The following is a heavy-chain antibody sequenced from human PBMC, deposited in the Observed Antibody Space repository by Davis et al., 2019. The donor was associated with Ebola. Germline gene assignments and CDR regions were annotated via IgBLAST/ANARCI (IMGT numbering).Heavy chain of an antibody. Sequence: GESLKISCAASGFTFSSYEMNWVRQAPGKGLEWVSYIDGSGITTYYADSVKGRFTVARDNAKNSLYLQMNSLRAEDTAVYYCVGETENYFDYWGQGTVVTVSS. CDR1: GFTFSSYE. V-gene: IGHV3-48*03. D-gene: IGHD1-14*01. CDR3: VGETENYFDY. CDR2: IDGSGITT. J-gene: IGHJ4*02.